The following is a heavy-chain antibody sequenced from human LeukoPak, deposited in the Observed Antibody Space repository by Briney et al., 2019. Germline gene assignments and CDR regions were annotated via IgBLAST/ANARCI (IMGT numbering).Heavy chain of an antibody. Sequence: GGSLRLSCAASGFTVSSYSMNWVRQAPGKGLEWVSSISSSSSYIYYADSVKGRFTISRDNAKNSLYLQMNSLRAEDAAVYYCARDYRYFDWLASTYFDYWGQGTLVTVSS. CDR2: ISSSSSYI. V-gene: IGHV3-21*01. CDR1: GFTVSSYS. D-gene: IGHD3-9*01. J-gene: IGHJ4*02. CDR3: ARDYRYFDWLASTYFDY.